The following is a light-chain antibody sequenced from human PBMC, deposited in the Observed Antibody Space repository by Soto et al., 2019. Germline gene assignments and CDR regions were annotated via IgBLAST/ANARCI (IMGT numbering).Light chain of an antibody. J-gene: IGLJ1*01. Sequence: QSALTQPASVSGSPGQSITISCTGTTSDVGGHNFVSWYQHHPGKAPKLMIYDVSNRPSGVSNRFSGSKSGNTASLTISGLQAEDEADYYCSSYTSSTIPDVFGTGTKLTVL. CDR2: DVS. CDR1: TSDVGGHNF. CDR3: SSYTSSTIPDV. V-gene: IGLV2-14*03.